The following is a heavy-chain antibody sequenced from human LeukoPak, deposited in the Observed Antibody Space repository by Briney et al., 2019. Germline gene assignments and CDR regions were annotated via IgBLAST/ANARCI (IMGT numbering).Heavy chain of an antibody. J-gene: IGHJ4*02. CDR1: AGSISSSNW. CDR2: IYRSGST. V-gene: IGHV4-4*02. D-gene: IGHD5-12*01. CDR3: ARYRGASGYHFDY. Sequence: SETLSLTCAFSAGSISSSNWWSWVRQPPGKGLEWIGEIYRSGSTNYNPSLKSRVTISVDKSKNQFSLKLSSVTAADTAMYYCARYRGASGYHFDYWGQGTLVTVSS.